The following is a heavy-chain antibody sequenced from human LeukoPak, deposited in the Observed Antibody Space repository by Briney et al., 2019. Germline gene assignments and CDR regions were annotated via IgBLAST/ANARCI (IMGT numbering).Heavy chain of an antibody. D-gene: IGHD3-9*01. CDR2: IYTSGST. J-gene: IGHJ6*03. CDR1: GGSISSGSYY. CDR3: ARGRQPYYDILTGYSTKYYYYYYMDV. Sequence: PSETLSLTCTVSGGSISSGSYYWSWIRQPAGKGLEWIGRIYTSGSTNYNPSLKSRVTISVDTSKNQFSLKLSSVTAADTAVYYCARGRQPYYDILTGYSTKYYYYYYMDVWGKGTTVTVSS. V-gene: IGHV4-61*02.